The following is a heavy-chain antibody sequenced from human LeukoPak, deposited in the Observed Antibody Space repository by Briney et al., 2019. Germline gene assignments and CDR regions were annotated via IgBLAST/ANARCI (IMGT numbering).Heavy chain of an antibody. Sequence: SETLSLTCTVSGGSISSSSYYWGWIRQPPGKGLEWIGCIYYSGSTNYNPSLKSRISISVDTSKNQFSLKLSSVTAADTAVYYCARTTERGYTYNYFYYYYMDVWGKGTTVTISS. CDR1: GGSISSSSYY. D-gene: IGHD5-18*01. J-gene: IGHJ6*03. V-gene: IGHV4-61*05. CDR3: ARTTERGYTYNYFYYYYMDV. CDR2: IYYSGST.